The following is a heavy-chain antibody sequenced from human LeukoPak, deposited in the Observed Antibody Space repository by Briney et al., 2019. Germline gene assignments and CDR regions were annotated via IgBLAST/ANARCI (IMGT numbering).Heavy chain of an antibody. Sequence: SETLSLTCTVSGGSISSGGYYWSWLRQHPGKGLEWIGYIYYSGSTYYNPSLKSRVTISVDTSKNQFSLKLSSVTAADTAVYYCARPKPDGPQAWYMDVWGKGTTVTVSS. D-gene: IGHD5-24*01. J-gene: IGHJ6*03. CDR1: GGSISSGGYY. CDR3: ARPKPDGPQAWYMDV. CDR2: IYYSGST. V-gene: IGHV4-31*03.